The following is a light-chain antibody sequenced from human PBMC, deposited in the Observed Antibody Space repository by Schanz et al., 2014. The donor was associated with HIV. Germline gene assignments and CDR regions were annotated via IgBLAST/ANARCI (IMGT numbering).Light chain of an antibody. J-gene: IGLJ2*01. V-gene: IGLV1-44*01. CDR2: SNS. CDR3: AAWDDSLNGVV. Sequence: QSVLTQPLSASGTPGQRVTISCSGSSSNIRINTVNWYQQFPGTAPKLLIYSNSRRPSGVPDRFSGSKSGTSASLAISGLQSADEAEYYCAAWDDSLNGVVFGGGTKLTVL. CDR1: SSNIRINT.